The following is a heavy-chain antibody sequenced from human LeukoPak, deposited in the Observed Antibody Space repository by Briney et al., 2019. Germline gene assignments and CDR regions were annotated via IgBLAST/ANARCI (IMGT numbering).Heavy chain of an antibody. V-gene: IGHV3-11*04. CDR3: ARAYHYDYVWGSDDY. J-gene: IGHJ4*02. CDR2: ISSSGSTV. Sequence: GGSLRLSCAASGFTFSDYYMSWIRQAPGKGLEWVSYISSSGSTVYCADSVKGRFTISRDNAKNSLYLQMNSLRAEDTAVYYCARAYHYDYVWGSDDYWGQGTLVTVSS. CDR1: GFTFSDYY. D-gene: IGHD3-16*01.